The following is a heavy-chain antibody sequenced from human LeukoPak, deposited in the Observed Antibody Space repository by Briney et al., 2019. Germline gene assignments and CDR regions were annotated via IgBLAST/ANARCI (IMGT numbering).Heavy chain of an antibody. CDR2: INPDSGGT. Sequence: ASVKVSCKASGYTFTGYYMHWVRQAPGHGLEWMGWINPDSGGTNYAQKFQGRVTMTRDTSISTAYMELSRLRSDDTAVYYCARDRTAHGSGNSPRSYYYYMDVWGKGTTVTVSS. CDR3: ARDRTAHGSGNSPRSYYYYMDV. CDR1: GYTFTGYY. D-gene: IGHD3-10*01. V-gene: IGHV1-2*02. J-gene: IGHJ6*03.